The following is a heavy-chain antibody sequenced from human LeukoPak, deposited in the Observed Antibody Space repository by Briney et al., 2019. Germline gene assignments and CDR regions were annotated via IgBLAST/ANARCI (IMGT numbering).Heavy chain of an antibody. CDR3: ARDRIVLMVYAIRGGYGMDV. CDR1: GGSFSGYY. V-gene: IGHV4-34*01. J-gene: IGHJ6*02. Sequence: ASETLSLTCAVYGGSFSGYYWSWIRQPPGKGLEWIGEINHSGSTNYNPSLKSRVTISVDTSKNQFSLKLSSVTAAGTAVYFCARDRIVLMVYAIRGGYGMDVWGQGTTVTVSS. CDR2: INHSGST. D-gene: IGHD2-8*01.